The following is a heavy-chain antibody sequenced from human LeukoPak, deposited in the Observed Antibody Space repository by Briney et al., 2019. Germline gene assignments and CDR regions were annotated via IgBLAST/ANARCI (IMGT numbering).Heavy chain of an antibody. J-gene: IGHJ5*02. CDR1: GGSFSGYY. CDR2: INHRGST. CDR3: VYGDYGVWFDP. Sequence: PSETLSLTCAVYGGSFSGYYWSWIRQPPGKGLEWIGEINHRGSTNYNPSLKSRVTISVDTSKNQFSLKLTSVTAADTAVYYCVYGDYGVWFDPWGQGTLVTVSS. V-gene: IGHV4-34*01. D-gene: IGHD4-17*01.